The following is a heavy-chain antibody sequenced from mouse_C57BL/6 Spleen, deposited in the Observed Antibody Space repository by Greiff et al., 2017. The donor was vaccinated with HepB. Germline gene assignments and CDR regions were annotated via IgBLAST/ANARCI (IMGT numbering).Heavy chain of an antibody. CDR3: ARSGGNYVGYFDY. J-gene: IGHJ2*01. D-gene: IGHD2-1*01. V-gene: IGHV1-20*01. Sequence: VQLKQSGPELVKPGDSVKISCKASGYSFTGYFMNWVMQSHGKSLEWIGRINPYNGDTFYNQKFKGKATLTVDKSSSTAHMELRSLTSEDSAVYYCARSGGNYVGYFDYWGQGTTLTVSS. CDR1: GYSFTGYF. CDR2: INPYNGDT.